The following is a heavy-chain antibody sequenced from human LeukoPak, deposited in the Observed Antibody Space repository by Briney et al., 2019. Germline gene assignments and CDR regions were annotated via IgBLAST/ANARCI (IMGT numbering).Heavy chain of an antibody. D-gene: IGHD2-2*01. J-gene: IGHJ4*02. CDR3: ARETEDVVVVLAAAYFDY. CDR1: GYTFTGYY. V-gene: IGHV1-2*02. Sequence: ASVKVSCKASGYTFTGYYMHWVRQAPGQGLEWMGWINPNSGGTNYAQKFQGRVTMTRDTSISTAYMDLSRLRSDDTAVFYCARETEDVVVVLAAAYFDYWGQGTLVTVSS. CDR2: INPNSGGT.